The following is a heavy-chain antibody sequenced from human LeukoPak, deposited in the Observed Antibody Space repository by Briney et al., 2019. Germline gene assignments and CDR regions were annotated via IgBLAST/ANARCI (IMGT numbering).Heavy chain of an antibody. D-gene: IGHD3-9*01. V-gene: IGHV4-34*01. CDR3: ARVQGWLPSLRGWFDP. J-gene: IGHJ5*02. CDR1: GGSFSGYY. CDR2: INHSGST. Sequence: PSETLSLXCAVYGGSFSGYYWSWIRQPPGKELEWIGEINHSGSTNYNPSLKSRVTISVDTSKNQFSLKLSSVTAADTAVYYCARVQGWLPSLRGWFDPWGQGTLVTVSS.